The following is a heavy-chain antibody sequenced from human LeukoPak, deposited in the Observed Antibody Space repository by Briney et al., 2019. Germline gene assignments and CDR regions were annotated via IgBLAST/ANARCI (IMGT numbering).Heavy chain of an antibody. D-gene: IGHD3-10*01. J-gene: IGHJ4*02. CDR1: GFTFDDYG. V-gene: IGHV3-20*04. CDR2: INWNGGST. Sequence: PGGSLRLSCAASGFTFDDYGMSWVRQAPGKGLEWVSGINWNGGSTGYADSVKGRFTISRDNAKNSLYLQMNSLRAEGTALYYCARGPLSPHYYGSGSYLNPFDYWGQGTLVTVSS. CDR3: ARGPLSPHYYGSGSYLNPFDY.